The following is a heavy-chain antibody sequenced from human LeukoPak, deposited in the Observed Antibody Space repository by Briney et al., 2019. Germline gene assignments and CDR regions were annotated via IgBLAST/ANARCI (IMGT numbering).Heavy chain of an antibody. J-gene: IGHJ3*02. CDR3: ARLRGLGPTAAFDI. CDR2: IYPDDSDT. V-gene: IGHV5-51*01. CDR1: GYSFTTYW. D-gene: IGHD1-1*01. Sequence: GESLKISCKGSGYSFTTYWIGWVRHMPGKGLEWMGIIYPDDSDTRYSPSIQGQVTISADRFSNTAYLQWSSLRASDTAIYYCARLRGLGPTAAFDIWGQGTMVTVSS.